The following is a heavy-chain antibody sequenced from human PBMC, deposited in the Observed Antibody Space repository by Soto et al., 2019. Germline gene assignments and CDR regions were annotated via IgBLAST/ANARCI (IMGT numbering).Heavy chain of an antibody. Sequence: PSETLSLTCTVSGGSISNYYWSWIRQPPGKGLEWIGYIYYSGSTNYNPSLKSRVTISVDTSKNQFSLKLSSVTAADTAVYYCARRWGTTFDYWGQGTLVTVYS. CDR1: GGSISNYY. CDR2: IYYSGST. J-gene: IGHJ4*02. D-gene: IGHD3-16*01. V-gene: IGHV4-59*08. CDR3: ARRWGTTFDY.